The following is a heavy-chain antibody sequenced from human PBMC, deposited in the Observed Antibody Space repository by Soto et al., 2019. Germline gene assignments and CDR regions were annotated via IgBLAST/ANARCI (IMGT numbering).Heavy chain of an antibody. J-gene: IGHJ4*02. CDR2: ISAYNGNT. D-gene: IGHD3-10*01. CDR3: ARDPYSSYYYGSGSSTFDY. CDR1: GYTFTSYG. Sequence: ASVKVSFKASGYTFTSYGISWVRQAPGQGLEWMGWISAYNGNTNYAQKLQGRVTMTTDTSTSTAYMELRSLRSDDTAVYYCARDPYSSYYYGSGSSTFDYWGQGTLVTVSS. V-gene: IGHV1-18*01.